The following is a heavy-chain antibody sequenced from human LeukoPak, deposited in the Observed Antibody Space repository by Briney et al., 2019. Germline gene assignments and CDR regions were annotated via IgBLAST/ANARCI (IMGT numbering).Heavy chain of an antibody. V-gene: IGHV3-30*03. CDR3: ARAEYCDY. Sequence: GGSLRLSCAASGFTLSNYGMHWVRQAPGKGLEWVAVISHDGSNKYYADSVKGRFTISRDNPKNTVYLQMNSLRAEDTALYYCARAEYCDYWGQGTLVTVSS. J-gene: IGHJ4*02. CDR1: GFTLSNYG. CDR2: ISHDGSNK. D-gene: IGHD2-8*02.